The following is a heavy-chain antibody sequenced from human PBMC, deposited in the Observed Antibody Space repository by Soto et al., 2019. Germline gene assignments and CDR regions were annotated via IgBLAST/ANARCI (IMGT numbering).Heavy chain of an antibody. J-gene: IGHJ5*02. Sequence: ASVKVSCKASGYTFSSYAIHWVRQAPGQRLEWMGWINTVNGNTKYSQKFQGRVIMTRDTSASTAYMELSSLRSEDTAVYYCARRPMVRAYNWFDPWGQGTLVTVSS. CDR2: INTVNGNT. CDR3: ARRPMVRAYNWFDP. D-gene: IGHD3-10*01. CDR1: GYTFSSYA. V-gene: IGHV1-3*04.